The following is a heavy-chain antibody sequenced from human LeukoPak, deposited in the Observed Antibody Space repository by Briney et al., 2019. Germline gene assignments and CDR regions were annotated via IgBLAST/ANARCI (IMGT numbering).Heavy chain of an antibody. CDR2: IIPIFGTA. D-gene: IGHD6-6*01. Sequence: SVKVSCKASGGTFSSYAISWVRQAPGQGLEWMGGIIPIFGTANYAQKFQGRVTITADESTSAAYMELSSLRSEDTAVYYCARAAYSSSYAAGYWGQGTQVTVSS. V-gene: IGHV1-69*01. CDR3: ARAAYSSSYAAGY. CDR1: GGTFSSYA. J-gene: IGHJ4*02.